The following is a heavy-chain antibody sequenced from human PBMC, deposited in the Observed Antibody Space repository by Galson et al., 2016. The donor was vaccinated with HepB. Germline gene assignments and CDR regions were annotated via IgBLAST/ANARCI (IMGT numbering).Heavy chain of an antibody. CDR1: GFIFSNYA. Sequence: SLRLSCAASGFIFSNYAMSWVRQAPGKGLEWVSSISNSADRTYYADSVKGRFTISRDNSRNSAFLQMNSRRAEDTAVYFCTKDSDKRPTIHAEYFQHWGQGTLVTVSS. D-gene: IGHD2-21*01. J-gene: IGHJ1*01. V-gene: IGHV3-23*01. CDR3: TKDSDKRPTIHAEYFQH. CDR2: ISNSADRT.